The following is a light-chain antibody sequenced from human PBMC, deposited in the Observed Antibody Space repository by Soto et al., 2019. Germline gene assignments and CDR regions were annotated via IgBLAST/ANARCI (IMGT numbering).Light chain of an antibody. Sequence: QSALTQPASVSGSPGQSITISCTGTSSDVGGYDSVSWYQQHPGKAPKLMIYEVSNRPSGVSNRFSGSKSGNMASLTISGLQAEDEADYFCSSYTSSSTPYVFGTGTKLTVL. J-gene: IGLJ1*01. CDR2: EVS. CDR3: SSYTSSSTPYV. CDR1: SSDVGGYDS. V-gene: IGLV2-14*01.